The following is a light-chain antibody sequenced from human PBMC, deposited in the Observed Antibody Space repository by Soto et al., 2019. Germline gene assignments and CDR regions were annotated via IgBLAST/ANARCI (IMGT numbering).Light chain of an antibody. Sequence: QSVLTQPASVSVSPGQSNTISCTGTSSDVGGYYYISWYQQYPGKAPKFMIYEVTNRPSGVSYRFSGSKPGNTASLTISGLQAEDEADYYCTSYTSTSTSVFGSGTKVTV. CDR3: TSYTSTSTSV. CDR2: EVT. J-gene: IGLJ1*01. V-gene: IGLV2-14*01. CDR1: SSDVGGYYY.